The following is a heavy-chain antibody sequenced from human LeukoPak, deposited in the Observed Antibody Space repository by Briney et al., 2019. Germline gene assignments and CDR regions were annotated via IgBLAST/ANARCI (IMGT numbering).Heavy chain of an antibody. CDR3: ARRNTVKLGLIDY. CDR1: GFTFSNYA. D-gene: IGHD1-26*01. V-gene: IGHV3-23*01. CDR2: FSGSGVST. Sequence: GGSLRLSCAASGFTFSNYAMSWVRQAPGKGLEWVSAFSGSGVSTHYADSVKGRFTISRDNSKNTLYLQMNSLTAEDTAVYYCARRNTVKLGLIDYWGQGTLVTVSS. J-gene: IGHJ4*02.